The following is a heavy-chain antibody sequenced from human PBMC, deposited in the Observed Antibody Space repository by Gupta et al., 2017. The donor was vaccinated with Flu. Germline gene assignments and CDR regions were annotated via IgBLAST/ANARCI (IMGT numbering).Heavy chain of an antibody. Sequence: EVQLVASGGGLVNPGGSLRLSCAASGFSFSAYSMNWVRQAPGKGLEWVSFISDKSKSINYADSVKGRFTISRDNAKNSLYLQMNSLRAEDTAVYYCAREKVEWIKLWFNPLDYWGQGTLVTVSS. CDR2: ISDKSKSI. CDR1: GFSFSAYS. CDR3: AREKVEWIKLWFNPLDY. D-gene: IGHD5-18*01. J-gene: IGHJ4*02. V-gene: IGHV3-21*06.